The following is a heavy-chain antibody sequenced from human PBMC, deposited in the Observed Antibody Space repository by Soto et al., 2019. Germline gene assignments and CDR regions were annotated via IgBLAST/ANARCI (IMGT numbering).Heavy chain of an antibody. D-gene: IGHD6-6*01. CDR2: INPNSGGT. CDR1: GYTFTGYY. J-gene: IGHJ4*02. CDR3: ARDPHPYSSSYYFDY. V-gene: IGHV1-2*02. Sequence: GASVKVSGKASGYTFTGYYMHWVRQAPGQGLEWMGWINPNSGGTNYAQKFQGRVTMTRDTSISTAYMELSRLRSDDTAVYYCARDPHPYSSSYYFDYWGQGTLVTVSS.